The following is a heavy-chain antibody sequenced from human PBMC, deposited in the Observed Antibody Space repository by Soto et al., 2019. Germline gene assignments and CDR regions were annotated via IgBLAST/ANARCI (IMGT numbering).Heavy chain of an antibody. J-gene: IGHJ6*03. CDR2: IYYSGST. Sequence: SETLSLTCTVSGGSISSYYWSWIRQPPGKGLEWIGYIYYSGSTNYNPSLKSRVTISVDTSKNQFSLKLSSVTAADTAVYYCASNTYYDFWSGHQRHYMDVWGKGTTVTVSS. V-gene: IGHV4-59*08. CDR1: GGSISSYY. CDR3: ASNTYYDFWSGHQRHYMDV. D-gene: IGHD3-3*01.